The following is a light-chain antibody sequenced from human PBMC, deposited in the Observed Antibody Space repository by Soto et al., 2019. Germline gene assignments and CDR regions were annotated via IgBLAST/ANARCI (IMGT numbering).Light chain of an antibody. Sequence: DIQITQSRYTLSASVGHRVTITCRASQSISSWLAWYQQKPGKAPNLLIYKASSLESGVPSRFSGSGTGTEFTLTISSLQPEDFATYYCQQYKSYSRTFGQGTKVDIK. J-gene: IGKJ1*01. CDR3: QQYKSYSRT. CDR2: KAS. V-gene: IGKV1-5*03. CDR1: QSISSW.